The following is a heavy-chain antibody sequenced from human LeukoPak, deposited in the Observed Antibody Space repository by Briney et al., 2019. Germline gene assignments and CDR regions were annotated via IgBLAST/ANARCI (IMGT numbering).Heavy chain of an antibody. CDR2: ISYDGSNK. V-gene: IGHV3-30*04. J-gene: IGHJ6*03. CDR3: ARDRGDGYNYYYYMDV. Sequence: PGGSLRLSCAASGFTFSSYAMHWVRQAPGKGLEWVAVISYDGSNKYYADSVKGRFTISRDNSKNTLYLQMNSLGAEDTAVYYCARDRGDGYNYYYYMDVWGKGTTVTVSS. D-gene: IGHD5-24*01. CDR1: GFTFSSYA.